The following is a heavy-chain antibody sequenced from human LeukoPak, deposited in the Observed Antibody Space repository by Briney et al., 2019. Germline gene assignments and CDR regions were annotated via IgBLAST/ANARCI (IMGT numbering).Heavy chain of an antibody. D-gene: IGHD6-6*01. CDR3: ARVGIASRGYYYYYMDV. CDR2: IYTSGST. J-gene: IGHJ6*03. V-gene: IGHV4-4*07. CDR1: GGSISSYY. Sequence: SETLSLTCTVSGGSISSYYWSWIRQPAGKGLEWIGRIYTSGSTNYNPSLKSRVTMSVDTSKNQFSLKLSSVTAADTAVYYCARVGIASRGYYYYYMDVWGKGTTVTVSS.